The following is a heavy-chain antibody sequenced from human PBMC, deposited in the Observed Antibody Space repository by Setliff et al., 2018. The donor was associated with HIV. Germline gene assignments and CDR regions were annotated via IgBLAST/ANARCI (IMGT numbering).Heavy chain of an antibody. CDR1: GFTFSQYW. D-gene: IGHD3-9*01. CDR2: IKQGGSEK. J-gene: IGHJ3*01. CDR3: AKDESTDWRTFDF. V-gene: IGHV3-7*01. Sequence: LRLSCAASGFTFSQYWMSWARQAPGKGLEWVANIKQGGSEKYYVDSVKGRFTISRDDTKNSLYLQMNSLRAEDTAIYYCAKDESTDWRTFDFWGQGTMVTVSS.